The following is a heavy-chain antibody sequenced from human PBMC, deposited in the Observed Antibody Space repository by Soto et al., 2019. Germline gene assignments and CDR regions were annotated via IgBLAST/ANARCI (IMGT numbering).Heavy chain of an antibody. D-gene: IGHD2-2*01. J-gene: IGHJ6*03. CDR1: GGSISSGGYY. V-gene: IGHV4-31*03. CDR2: IYYSGST. Sequence: SETLSLTCTVSGGSISSGGYYWSWIRQHPGKGLEWIGYIYYSGSTYYNPSLKSRVTISVDTSKNQFSLKLSSVTAADTAVYYCARRRGNIVVVPAAISRYYYYYMDVWGKGTTVTVSS. CDR3: ARRRGNIVVVPAAISRYYYYYMDV.